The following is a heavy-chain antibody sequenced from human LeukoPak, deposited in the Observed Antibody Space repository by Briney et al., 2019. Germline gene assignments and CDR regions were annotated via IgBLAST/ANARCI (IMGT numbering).Heavy chain of an antibody. J-gene: IGHJ6*02. CDR2: IYSGGST. CDR3: ARGYYVYDETTYFYYYGMDV. CDR1: GFTVSSNY. D-gene: IGHD5/OR15-5a*01. V-gene: IGHV3-53*01. Sequence: GGSLRLSCAASGFTVSSNYMSWVRQAPGKGLEWVSIIYSGGSTYYADSVKGRFTISRNNSKNTLYLQMNSLRAEDTAVYYCARGYYVYDETTYFYYYGMDVWGQGTTVTVSS.